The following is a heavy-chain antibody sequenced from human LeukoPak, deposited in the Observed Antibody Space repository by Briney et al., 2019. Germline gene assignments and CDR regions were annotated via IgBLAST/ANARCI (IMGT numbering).Heavy chain of an antibody. CDR1: GYTFGNYG. Sequence: ASVKVSCKASGYTFGNYGITWVRQAPGQGLEWMGWIGTYNGNTDYAQKFQGRVIMTADTSTTTAHMGLRSLRSDDTAVYYCARGRLKRVPFTKVAGALDYWGQGTRVTVSS. CDR2: IGTYNGNT. V-gene: IGHV1-18*01. J-gene: IGHJ4*02. D-gene: IGHD6-19*01. CDR3: ARGRLKRVPFTKVAGALDY.